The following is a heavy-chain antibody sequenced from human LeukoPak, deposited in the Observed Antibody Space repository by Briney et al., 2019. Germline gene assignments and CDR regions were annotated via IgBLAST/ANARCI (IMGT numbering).Heavy chain of an antibody. CDR2: IYYSGST. CDR1: GGSISSGGYY. CDR3: ASLFSSGSYRWDFDY. V-gene: IGHV4-31*03. D-gene: IGHD1-26*01. Sequence: PSETLSPTCTVSGGSISSGGYYWSWIRQHPGKGLEWIGYIYYSGSTYYNPSLKSRVTISVDTSKNQFSLKLSSVTAADTAVYYCASLFSSGSYRWDFDYWGQGTLVTVSS. J-gene: IGHJ4*02.